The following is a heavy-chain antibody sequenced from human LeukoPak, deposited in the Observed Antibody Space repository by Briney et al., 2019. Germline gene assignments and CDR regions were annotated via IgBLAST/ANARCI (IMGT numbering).Heavy chain of an antibody. CDR1: GGTFSSYA. CDR3: AGEHCGGDCYPAAYYYYGMDV. Sequence: SVNVSCTASGGTFSSYAISWVRQAPGQGLEWMGGIIPIFGTANYAQKFQGRVTITADESTSTAYMELSSLRSEDTAVYYCAGEHCGGDCYPAAYYYYGMDVWGQGTTVTVSS. CDR2: IIPIFGTA. V-gene: IGHV1-69*13. J-gene: IGHJ6*02. D-gene: IGHD2-21*02.